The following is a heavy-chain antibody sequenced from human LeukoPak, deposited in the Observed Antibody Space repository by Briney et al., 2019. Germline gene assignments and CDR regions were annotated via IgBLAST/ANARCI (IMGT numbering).Heavy chain of an antibody. V-gene: IGHV3-7*05. D-gene: IGHD6-13*01. J-gene: IGHJ6*01. CDR3: ARDLLGMARGMDV. CDR1: GFTFSSYW. CDR2: IKQDGSEK. Sequence: PGGSLRLSCAASGFTFSSYWMSWVRQAPGKGLEWVANIKQDGSEKYYVDSVKGRFTISRDNAKNSLYLQMNSLRAEDTAVYYCARDLLGMARGMDVWGQGTTVTVSS.